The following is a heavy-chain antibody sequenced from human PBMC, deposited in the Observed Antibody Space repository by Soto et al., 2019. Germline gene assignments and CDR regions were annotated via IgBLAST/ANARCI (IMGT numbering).Heavy chain of an antibody. V-gene: IGHV3-23*01. CDR1: TGYA. CDR2: ISPTGNT. D-gene: IGHD3-9*01. Sequence: GGSLRLSCTALTGYAMSWVRRGPGKGLEWISTISPTGNTHYADSVEGWFTISRDDSKNTFYLQMNNLRADDTGVYYCAKDPSTGHADLWGQGTLVTVSS. J-gene: IGHJ5*02. CDR3: AKDPSTGHADL.